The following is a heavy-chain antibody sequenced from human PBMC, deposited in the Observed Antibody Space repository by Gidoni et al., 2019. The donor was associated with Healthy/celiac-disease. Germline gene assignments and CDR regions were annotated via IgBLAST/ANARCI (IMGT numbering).Heavy chain of an antibody. D-gene: IGHD2-8*02. CDR2: VSAYNGNT. CDR1: GYTFTSYG. J-gene: IGHJ4*02. Sequence: QVQLVQSGAEVKKPGASVKVSCKASGYTFTSYGISWVRQAPGQVLEWMGWVSAYNGNTNYAQKLQGRVTMTTDTSTSTAYMELRSLRSDDTAVYYCARGDCTGGVCYRPFDYWGQGTLVTVSS. CDR3: ARGDCTGGVCYRPFDY. V-gene: IGHV1-18*01.